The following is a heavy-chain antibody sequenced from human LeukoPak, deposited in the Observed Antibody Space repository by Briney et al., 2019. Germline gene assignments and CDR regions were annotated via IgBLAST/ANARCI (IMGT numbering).Heavy chain of an antibody. J-gene: IGHJ4*02. D-gene: IGHD5-12*01. V-gene: IGHV3-30*04. CDR2: ISYDGSDK. CDR3: ARARPSMWIDY. CDR1: GFTFSSYA. Sequence: GGSLRLSCAASGFTFSSYAMYWVRQAPGKGAECVAVISYDGSDKFYADSVKGRFTISRDSSKNTLYLQMNSLRPEDTAVYYCARARPSMWIDYWGQGTLVTVSS.